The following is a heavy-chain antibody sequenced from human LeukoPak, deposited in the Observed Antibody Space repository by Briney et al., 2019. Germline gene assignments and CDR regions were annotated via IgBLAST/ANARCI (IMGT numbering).Heavy chain of an antibody. J-gene: IGHJ4*02. V-gene: IGHV3-64D*06. CDR3: ARDSLSTVSYYFDY. CDR1: GFPFSNYA. CDR2: ISSNGGST. Sequence: GGALGLSCSVSGFPFSNYAMHWVRQAPGEGLEYVFAISSNGGSTYYADSVKGRFTISRDNSKNTLYLQMSSLRAEDTAVYYCARDSLSTVSYYFDYWGQGTLVTVSS.